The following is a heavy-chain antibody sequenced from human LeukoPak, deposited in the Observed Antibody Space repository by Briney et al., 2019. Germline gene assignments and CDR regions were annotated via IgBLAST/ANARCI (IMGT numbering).Heavy chain of an antibody. V-gene: IGHV3-23*01. CDR3: AKRGVVIRVVLVGFHKEAYYFDS. Sequence: GGSLRLSCAVSGITLSNYGMSWVRQAPGKGLEWVAGISGSGGRTNYADSVKGRFTFSRDSPKNTLYLQMNSLRDEDTAVYFCAKRGVVIRVVLVGFHKEAYYFDSWGQGALVTVSS. D-gene: IGHD3-10*01. CDR2: ISGSGGRT. J-gene: IGHJ4*02. CDR1: GITLSNYG.